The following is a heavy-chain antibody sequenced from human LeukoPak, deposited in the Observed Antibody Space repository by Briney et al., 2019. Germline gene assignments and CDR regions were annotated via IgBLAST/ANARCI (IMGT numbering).Heavy chain of an antibody. V-gene: IGHV1-3*01. CDR1: GYTITRYA. Sequence: ASVKVSCKASGYTITRYAMHWVRQAPGQRLEWMGWINAGNGNTKYSQKFQGRVTITRDTSASTAYMELSSLRSEDTAVYYCARGGLWFGSLGLYFDYWGQGTLVTVSS. D-gene: IGHD3-10*01. CDR2: INAGNGNT. J-gene: IGHJ4*02. CDR3: ARGGLWFGSLGLYFDY.